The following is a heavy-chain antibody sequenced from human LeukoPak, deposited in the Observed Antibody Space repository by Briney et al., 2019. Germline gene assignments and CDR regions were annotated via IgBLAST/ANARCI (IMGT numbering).Heavy chain of an antibody. CDR2: IYYSGST. CDR1: GGSISSYY. V-gene: IGHV4-59*01. CDR3: ARDPRDGYRDAFDI. D-gene: IGHD5-24*01. Sequence: SETLSLTCTVSGGSISSYYWNWIRQPPGKGLEWVGYIYYSGSTNYNPPLPSRVTISVDTSKNQFSLKVSSVTSADTGVYYCARDPRDGYRDAFDIWGQGKMVTVSS. J-gene: IGHJ3*02.